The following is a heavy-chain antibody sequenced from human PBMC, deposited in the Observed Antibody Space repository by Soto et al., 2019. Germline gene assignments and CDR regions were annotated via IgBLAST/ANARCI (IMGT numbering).Heavy chain of an antibody. CDR2: TYYRSKWYY. D-gene: IGHD4-17*01. CDR1: GDSVSSDSAA. J-gene: IGHJ4*02. Sequence: TLSLTCAISGDSVSSDSAAWNWIRQSPSRGLEWLGRTYYRSKWYYSYAVSLKSRMTINPDTSKNQFSLQLNSVTPDDTAVYYCARGSTVTTGFDYWGQGTLVTVSS. CDR3: ARGSTVTTGFDY. V-gene: IGHV6-1*01.